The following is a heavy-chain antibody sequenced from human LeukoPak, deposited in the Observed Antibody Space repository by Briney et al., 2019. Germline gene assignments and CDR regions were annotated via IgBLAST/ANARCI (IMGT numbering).Heavy chain of an antibody. CDR2: IYYSGST. V-gene: IGHV4-39*01. CDR3: ASVCSSTSCYLNWFDP. J-gene: IGHJ5*02. D-gene: IGHD2-2*01. CDR1: GGSISSSSYY. Sequence: PSETLSLTCTVSGGSISSSSYYWGWIRQPPGKGLEWIGSIYYSGSTYYNPSLKSRVTISVDTSKNQFPLKLSSVTAADTAVYYCASVCSSTSCYLNWFDPWGQGTLVTVSS.